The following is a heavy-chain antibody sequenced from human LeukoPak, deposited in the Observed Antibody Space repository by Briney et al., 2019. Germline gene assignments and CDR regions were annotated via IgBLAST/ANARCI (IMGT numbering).Heavy chain of an antibody. V-gene: IGHV4-31*03. CDR3: ARVRGSSGYYYVGY. CDR1: GGSISSGGYY. Sequence: SETLSLTCTVSGGSISSGGYYWSWIRQHPGKGLGWIGYIYYSGSTYYNPSLKSRVTISVDTSKNQFSLKLSSVTAADTAVYYCARVRGSSGYYYVGYWGQGTLVTVSS. D-gene: IGHD3-22*01. CDR2: IYYSGST. J-gene: IGHJ4*02.